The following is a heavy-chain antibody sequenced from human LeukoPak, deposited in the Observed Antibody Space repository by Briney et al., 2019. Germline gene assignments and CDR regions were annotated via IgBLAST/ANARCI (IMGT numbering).Heavy chain of an antibody. V-gene: IGHV4-34*01. CDR1: DGSFSGYY. D-gene: IGHD6-19*01. CDR2: SNDSGRT. CDR3: ARGRKQWLGPDAFNL. Sequence: SETLSLTCAVYDGSFSGYYWNWIRQPPGKGLEWIGESNDSGRTHYTPSLKSRVNISVDTSKNQFSLKLSSVTAADTAVYYCARGRKQWLGPDAFNLWGQGTMVTVSS. J-gene: IGHJ3*01.